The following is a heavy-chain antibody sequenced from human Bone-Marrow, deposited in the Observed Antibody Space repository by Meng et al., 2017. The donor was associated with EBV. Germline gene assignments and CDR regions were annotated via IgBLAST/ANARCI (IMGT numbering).Heavy chain of an antibody. V-gene: IGHV4-34*01. Sequence: VHLQQWGAGLLKPSETLSLTCAVYDGSFRDYYWGWIRQPPGKGLEWIREINHSGGTNYSPSLESRVTISVDTSKNQFSLKLSSVTAADTAVYYCASWASSIAARPPYYWGQGTLVTVSS. D-gene: IGHD6-6*01. CDR3: ASWASSIAARPPYY. CDR2: INHSGGT. CDR1: DGSFRDYY. J-gene: IGHJ4*02.